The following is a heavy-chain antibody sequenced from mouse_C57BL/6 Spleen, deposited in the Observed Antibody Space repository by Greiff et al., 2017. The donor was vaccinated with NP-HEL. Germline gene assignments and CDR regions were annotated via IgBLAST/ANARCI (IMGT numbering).Heavy chain of an antibody. Sequence: VQLKESGGDLVKPGGSLKLSCAASGFTFSSYGMSWVRQTPDKRLEWVATISSGGSYTYYPDSVKGRFTISRDNAKNTLYLQMSSLKSEDTAMYYCARRGGNHGCFDYWGQGTTLTVSS. CDR1: GFTFSSYG. CDR3: ARRGGNHGCFDY. J-gene: IGHJ2*01. V-gene: IGHV5-6*01. D-gene: IGHD2-1*01. CDR2: ISSGGSYT.